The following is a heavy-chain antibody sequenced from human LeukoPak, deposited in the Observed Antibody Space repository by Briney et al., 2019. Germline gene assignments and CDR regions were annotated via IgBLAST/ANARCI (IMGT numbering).Heavy chain of an antibody. Sequence: GGSLRLSCAASGFIFSNFWMGWARQGPGKGLQWVASINRDGSEKHPVDSVKGRFTISRDNAKNSVYLQMSGLTVEDTAVYYCVRGVEIWGQGTLVTVSS. J-gene: IGHJ4*02. D-gene: IGHD5-24*01. CDR3: VRGVEI. V-gene: IGHV3-7*01. CDR2: INRDGSEK. CDR1: GFIFSNFW.